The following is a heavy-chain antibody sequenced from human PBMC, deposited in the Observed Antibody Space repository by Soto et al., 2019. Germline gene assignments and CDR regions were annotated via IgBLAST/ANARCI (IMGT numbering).Heavy chain of an antibody. D-gene: IGHD4-17*01. CDR2: ISSIGST. Sequence: QLQLQESGPGLVKPSETLSLTCTVSGASIISTTKYWGWIRQPPVRGLEWIGTISSIGSTYYNPSLEGRVTISVDTSKNQFSLKVTSVTAADTGLYDSARQDHGDYEFFFDYWGQGTLVTVSS. V-gene: IGHV4-39*01. J-gene: IGHJ4*02. CDR3: ARQDHGDYEFFFDY. CDR1: GASIISTTKY.